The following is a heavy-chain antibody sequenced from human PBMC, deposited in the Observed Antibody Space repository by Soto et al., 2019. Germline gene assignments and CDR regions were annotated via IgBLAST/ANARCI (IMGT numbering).Heavy chain of an antibody. V-gene: IGHV5-10-1*01. J-gene: IGHJ4*02. CDR2: IDPSDSQT. CDR1: GYSFAGYW. Sequence: SLKISCKGSGYSFAGYWITWVRPKPGKGLEWMGRIDPSDSQTYYSPSFRGHVTISVTKSITTVFLQWSSLRASDTAMYYCARQIYDSDTGXXXXYYFESWGQGTPVTVSS. CDR3: ARQIYDSDTGXXXXYYFES. D-gene: IGHD3-22*01.